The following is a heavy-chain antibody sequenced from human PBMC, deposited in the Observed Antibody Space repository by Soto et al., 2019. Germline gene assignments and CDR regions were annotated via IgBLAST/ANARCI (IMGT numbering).Heavy chain of an antibody. CDR2: ISAYDGKT. J-gene: IGHJ5*02. CDR3: ARDPHEFWTSYWFDP. Sequence: SSLYQYPEQGLELMGWISAYDGKTTYAEKFQGRVTLTTDTSTSTAYMELRSLRSDDTAIYYCARDPHEFWTSYWFDPWGQGTPVTVSS. V-gene: IGHV1-18*01. D-gene: IGHD3-3*01.